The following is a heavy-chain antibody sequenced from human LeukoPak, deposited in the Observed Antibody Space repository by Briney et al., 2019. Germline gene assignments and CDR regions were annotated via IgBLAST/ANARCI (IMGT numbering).Heavy chain of an antibody. Sequence: ASVKVSCKASGYTFTGYYMHWVRQAPGQGLEWMGWINPNSGGTNYAQKFQGRVTMTRDTSISTAYMELSRLRSDDTAVYYCARDRFASSLADRPYYYMDVWGKGTTVTVSS. D-gene: IGHD3-10*01. J-gene: IGHJ6*03. CDR1: GYTFTGYY. CDR3: ARDRFASSLADRPYYYMDV. CDR2: INPNSGGT. V-gene: IGHV1-2*02.